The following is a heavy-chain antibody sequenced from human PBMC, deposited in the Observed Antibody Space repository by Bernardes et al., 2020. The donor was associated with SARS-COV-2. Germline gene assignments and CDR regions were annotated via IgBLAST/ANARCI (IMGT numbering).Heavy chain of an antibody. D-gene: IGHD4-17*01. J-gene: IGHJ6*02. CDR1: DYTFTNYW. V-gene: IGHV5-51*01. CDR3: ARRRYGDFGVDV. Sequence: GGSLKISCKGSDYTFTNYWIGWVRQMPGKGLEWMGIIYPGNSDTKYSPSFQGRVTISADKSVNTAYLQWSSLKASDTAIYYCARRRYGDFGVDVWGQGTPVTVSS. CDR2: IYPGNSDT.